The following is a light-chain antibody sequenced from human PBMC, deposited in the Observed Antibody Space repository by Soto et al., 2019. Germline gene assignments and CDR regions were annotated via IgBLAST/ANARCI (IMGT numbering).Light chain of an antibody. CDR2: KAS. J-gene: IGKJ1*01. CDR3: QQYNSYST. V-gene: IGKV1-5*03. CDR1: QSINSW. Sequence: DIQMTQSPSTLSASVGDRVTMTCRANQSINSWLAWYQQKPGRAPNLLIYKASSLESGVPSRFSGSGSGTEFTLTISSLQPDDFATYYCQQYNSYSTFGQGTKVEIK.